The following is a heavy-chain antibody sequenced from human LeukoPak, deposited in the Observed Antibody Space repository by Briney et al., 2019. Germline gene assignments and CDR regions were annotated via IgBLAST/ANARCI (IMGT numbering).Heavy chain of an antibody. CDR2: ISGSSTSI. D-gene: IGHD2-15*01. CDR3: TTDRLTTPPPNAFDI. CDR1: GITFRNYN. Sequence: GGSLRLSCEVFGITFRNYNIHWVRQAPGKGLEWVSYISGSSTSIYYADSVKGRFTISRDNAKNSLSLQMNSLKTEDTAVYYCTTDRLTTPPPNAFDIWGQGTMVTVSS. J-gene: IGHJ3*02. V-gene: IGHV3-48*01.